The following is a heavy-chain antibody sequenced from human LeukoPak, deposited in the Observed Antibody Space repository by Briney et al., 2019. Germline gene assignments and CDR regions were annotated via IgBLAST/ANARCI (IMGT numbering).Heavy chain of an antibody. V-gene: IGHV3-9*01. J-gene: IGHJ3*01. CDR1: GFTFDDYA. Sequence: PGGSLRLSCAASGFTFDDYAMHWVRQAPGKGPEWVSGISWNSGSIGYADSVKGRFTISRDNAKNSLYLQMNSLRAEDTALYYCAKGTTVTSAFGFWGQGTMVTVSS. CDR2: ISWNSGSI. CDR3: AKGTTVTSAFGF. D-gene: IGHD4-17*01.